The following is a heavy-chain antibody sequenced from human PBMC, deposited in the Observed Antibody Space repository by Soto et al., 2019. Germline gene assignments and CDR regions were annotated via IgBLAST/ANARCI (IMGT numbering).Heavy chain of an antibody. CDR2: MSYSGHT. J-gene: IGHJ2*01. CDR1: GGSLSISDYH. Sequence: QLQLHESGPGRVKPSETLSLTCTVSGGSLSISDYHWGWVRQPPGKGLEWIGSMSYSGHTYYNPYLESRVTIFIDTSKSPFSLKLSSVTAAETAVYYCARRPYYYDLNWYFDLWGRGTLVTVSS. CDR3: ARRPYYYDLNWYFDL. D-gene: IGHD3-22*01. V-gene: IGHV4-39*01.